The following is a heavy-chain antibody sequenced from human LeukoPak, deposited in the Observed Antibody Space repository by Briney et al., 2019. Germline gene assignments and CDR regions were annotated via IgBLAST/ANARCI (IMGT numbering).Heavy chain of an antibody. CDR2: IYDSGST. J-gene: IGHJ2*01. V-gene: IGHV4-59*01. CDR1: GGSISSYY. D-gene: IGHD3-10*01. CDR3: AKTYGSESLSTYWYFDL. Sequence: PSETLSLTCTVSGGSISSYYWSWIRQPPGKGLEWIGYIYDSGSTDYNPSLKSRVTISVDTSKNQFSLRLSSVTAEDTAVYYCAKTYGSESLSTYWYFDLWGRGTLVTVSS.